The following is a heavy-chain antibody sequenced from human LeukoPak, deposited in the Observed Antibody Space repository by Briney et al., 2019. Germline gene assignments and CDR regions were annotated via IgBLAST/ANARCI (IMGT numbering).Heavy chain of an antibody. D-gene: IGHD3-16*01. CDR3: AREFRGSISYYYYYMDV. CDR2: ISAYNGNT. Sequence: GASVKVSCKASGYTFTSYGISWVRQAPGQGLEWMGWISAYNGNTNYAQKLQGRVTMTTDTSTSTAYMELRSLRSDDTAVFYCAREFRGSISYYYYYMDVWGKGTTVTVSS. CDR1: GYTFTSYG. J-gene: IGHJ6*03. V-gene: IGHV1-18*01.